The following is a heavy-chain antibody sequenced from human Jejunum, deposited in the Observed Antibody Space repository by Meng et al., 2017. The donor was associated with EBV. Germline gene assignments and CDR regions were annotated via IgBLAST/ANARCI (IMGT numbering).Heavy chain of an antibody. Sequence: QLELHESGLGLVKPSETLSLTCTVSGGSVNSGNVYWSWIRQPPGKGLEWIGYIYYSGSTNYIPSLKSRVTISLDTSKNQFSLKLSSVTAADTAVYYCAGLRYSGYDRAFDYWGQGALVTVSS. CDR2: IYYSGST. J-gene: IGHJ4*02. V-gene: IGHV4-61*01. CDR3: AGLRYSGYDRAFDY. CDR1: GGSVNSGNVY. D-gene: IGHD5-12*01.